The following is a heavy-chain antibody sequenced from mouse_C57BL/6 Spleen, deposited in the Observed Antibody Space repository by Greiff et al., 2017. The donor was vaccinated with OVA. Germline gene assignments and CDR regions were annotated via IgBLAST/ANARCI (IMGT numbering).Heavy chain of an antibody. CDR1: GFTFSSYG. D-gene: IGHD3-2*02. CDR2: ISSGGSYT. V-gene: IGHV5-6*02. Sequence: EVKLVESGGDLVKPGGSLKLSCAASGFTFSSYGMSWVRQTPDKRLEWVATISSGGSYTYYPDSVKGRFTISRDNAKNTLYLQMSSLKSEDTAMYYCARHGGTAQATWDYWGQGTTLTVSS. CDR3: ARHGGTAQATWDY. J-gene: IGHJ2*01.